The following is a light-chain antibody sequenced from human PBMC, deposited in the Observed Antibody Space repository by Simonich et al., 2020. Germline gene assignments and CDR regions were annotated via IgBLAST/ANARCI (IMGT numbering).Light chain of an antibody. CDR2: EGS. Sequence: QSALTQPASVAGSPGTSLTISCTGTSSDVGSFNLVSWDQQHPGKAPKLMIYEGSKRPSGVSTRFSGSKSGNTASLTISGLQAEDEADYYCCSYAGSSTVVFGGGTKLTVL. CDR1: SSDVGSFNL. CDR3: CSYAGSSTVV. V-gene: IGLV2-23*01. J-gene: IGLJ2*01.